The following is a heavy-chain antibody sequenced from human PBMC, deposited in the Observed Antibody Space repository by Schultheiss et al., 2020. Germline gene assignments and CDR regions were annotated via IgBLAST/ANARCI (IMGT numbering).Heavy chain of an antibody. CDR3: ASQLNKKLETLQYFDY. CDR2: IIPIFGTA. CDR1: GYTFTSYG. J-gene: IGHJ4*02. D-gene: IGHD1-1*01. Sequence: SVKVSCKASGYTFTSYGISWVRQAPGQGLEWMGGIIPIFGTANYAQKFQGRVTITADESTSTAYMELSSLRSEDTAVYYCASQLNKKLETLQYFDYWGQGTLVTVSS. V-gene: IGHV1-69*13.